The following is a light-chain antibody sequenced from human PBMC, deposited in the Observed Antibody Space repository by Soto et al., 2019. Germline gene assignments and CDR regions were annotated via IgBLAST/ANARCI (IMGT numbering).Light chain of an antibody. J-gene: IGKJ4*02. CDR2: GAS. CDR3: QEYNNWPLT. CDR1: QNINNN. Sequence: EIVMTQSPATLSVSPGVRATLSCRASQNINNNLAWYQQKPGQGPRLLIYGASSRATGIPARFSGSGSETGLTLTISSLQSEDFAIYYCQEYNNWPLTFGGGIKVEIK. V-gene: IGKV3D-15*01.